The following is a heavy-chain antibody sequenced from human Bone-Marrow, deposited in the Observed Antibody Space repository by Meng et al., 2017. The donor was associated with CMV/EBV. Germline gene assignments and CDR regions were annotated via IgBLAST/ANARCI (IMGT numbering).Heavy chain of an antibody. D-gene: IGHD1-1*01. CDR3: ARGRGDNWYYYGMDV. Sequence: GGSLRLSCAASGFTFSSYSMNWVRQAPGKGLEWVSSISSSSSYIYYADSVKGRFTISRDNAKNSLYLQMNSLRAEDTAVYYCARGRGDNWYYYGMDVWGQGTTVTVSS. CDR1: GFTFSSYS. J-gene: IGHJ6*02. V-gene: IGHV3-21*01. CDR2: ISSSSSYI.